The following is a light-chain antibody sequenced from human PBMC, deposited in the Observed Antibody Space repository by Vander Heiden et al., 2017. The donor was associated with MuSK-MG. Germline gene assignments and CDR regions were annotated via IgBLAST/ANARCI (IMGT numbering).Light chain of an antibody. V-gene: IGLV1-40*01. CDR2: GNS. Sequence: QSVLTQPPSVSGPPGQRVTISCTGSSSNIGAGYDVHWYQQLPGTAPKLLIYGNSNQPSGVPDRFSGSKSGTSASLAITGLQAEDEADYYCQSYDSSLSGPLFGGGTKLTVL. CDR1: SSNIGAGYD. CDR3: QSYDSSLSGPL. J-gene: IGLJ2*01.